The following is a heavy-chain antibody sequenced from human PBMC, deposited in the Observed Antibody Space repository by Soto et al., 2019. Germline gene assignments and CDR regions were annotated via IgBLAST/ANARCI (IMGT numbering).Heavy chain of an antibody. V-gene: IGHV2-26*01. CDR3: ARRHLAVAVSPWFDP. Sequence: QVTLKESGPVLVKPTEPLTLRCTVSGLSISDSEMGVSWIRQPPGKALEWLAHIDSSGEKSYRTFLKSRLTISKDTSKGQIVLIMTNMDPADTGTYYCARRHLAVAVSPWFDPWGQGILVTVSS. CDR1: GLSISDSEMG. D-gene: IGHD6-19*01. J-gene: IGHJ5*02. CDR2: IDSSGEK.